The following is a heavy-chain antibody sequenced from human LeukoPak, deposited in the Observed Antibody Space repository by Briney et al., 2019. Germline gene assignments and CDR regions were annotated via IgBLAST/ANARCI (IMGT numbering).Heavy chain of an antibody. Sequence: PSETLSLTCTVSGGSISSYYWSWIRQPPGKGLEWIGYIYYSGSTNYNPSLKSRVTISVDTSKNQFSLKLSSVTAADTAVYYCARASAARHFDCWGQGTLVTVSS. J-gene: IGHJ4*02. CDR1: GGSISSYY. CDR2: IYYSGST. V-gene: IGHV4-59*01. CDR3: ARASAARHFDC. D-gene: IGHD6-6*01.